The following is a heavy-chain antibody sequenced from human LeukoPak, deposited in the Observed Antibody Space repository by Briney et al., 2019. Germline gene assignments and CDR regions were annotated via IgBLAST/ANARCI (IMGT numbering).Heavy chain of an antibody. D-gene: IGHD3-22*01. Sequence: GGSLRLSCVASGFTFSSYWMSWVRQAPGKGLEWVANIKQDGSEKYYVDSVKGRFTISRDNAKNSLYLQMNSLRAEDTAVYYCARAYYDSSGAFDIWGQGTMVTVSS. J-gene: IGHJ3*02. CDR2: IKQDGSEK. CDR1: GFTFSSYW. CDR3: ARAYYDSSGAFDI. V-gene: IGHV3-7*01.